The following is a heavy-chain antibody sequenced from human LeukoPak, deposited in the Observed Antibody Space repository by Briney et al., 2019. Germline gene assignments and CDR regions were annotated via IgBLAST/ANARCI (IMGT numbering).Heavy chain of an antibody. V-gene: IGHV4-31*03. Sequence: SQTLSLTCTVSGGSISSGGYYWSWIRQHPGKGLEWIGYIYYSGSTYYNPSLKSRVTISVDTSKNQFSLKLSSVTAADTAAYYCARDSSSSYYYYYGMDVWGQGTTVTVSS. CDR1: GGSISSGGYY. CDR2: IYYSGST. J-gene: IGHJ6*02. CDR3: ARDSSSSYYYYYGMDV. D-gene: IGHD6-6*01.